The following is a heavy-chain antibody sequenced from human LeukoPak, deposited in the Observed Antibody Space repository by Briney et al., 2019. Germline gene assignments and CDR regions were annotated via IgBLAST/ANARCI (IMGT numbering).Heavy chain of an antibody. J-gene: IGHJ4*02. V-gene: IGHV3-30-3*01. CDR2: ISYDGSNK. Sequence: GGSLRLSCAASGFTFSSYAMHGVRQAPGKGLEWVAVISYDGSNKYYADSVKGRFTISRDNAKNSLYLQMNSLRAEDTAVYYCASGGNYFDYWGQGTLVTVSS. CDR1: GFTFSSYA. CDR3: ASGGNYFDY.